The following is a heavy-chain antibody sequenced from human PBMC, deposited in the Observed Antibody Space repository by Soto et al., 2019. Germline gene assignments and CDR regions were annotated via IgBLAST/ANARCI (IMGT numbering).Heavy chain of an antibody. CDR3: ASHQVAYYDFWSGYYTVGSDYYGMDV. J-gene: IGHJ6*02. D-gene: IGHD3-3*01. V-gene: IGHV4-39*01. Sequence: SETLSLTCTVSGGSISSSSYYWGWNRQPPGKGREGISSINYSGSTYYNPSLKIRVTISVDTSKNQSALKLSSVTAADTGVYYCASHQVAYYDFWSGYYTVGSDYYGMDVWGQGTTVTVSS. CDR1: GGSISSSSYY. CDR2: INYSGST.